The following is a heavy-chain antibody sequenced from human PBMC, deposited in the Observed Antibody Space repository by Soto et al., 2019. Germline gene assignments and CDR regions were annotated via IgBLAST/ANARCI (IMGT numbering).Heavy chain of an antibody. CDR2: VYYSGST. CDR1: GASINTGGYY. CDR3: ARAPPGPSPRWDV. J-gene: IGHJ6*02. D-gene: IGHD3-10*01. Sequence: SETLSLTCNVSGASINTGGYYWSWIRQHPGKGLEWIGFVYYSGSTSYSPSLESRVSISVDPSKRQFYLELASVTAADSAVYYCARAPPGPSPRWDVWGQGTTVTVSS. V-gene: IGHV4-31*02.